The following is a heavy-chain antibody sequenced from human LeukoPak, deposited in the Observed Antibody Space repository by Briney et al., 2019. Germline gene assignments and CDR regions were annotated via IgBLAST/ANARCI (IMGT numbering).Heavy chain of an antibody. Sequence: ASVKVSCKVSGYTLTELSMHWVRQAPGKALEWMGGFDPEDGETFYAQKFQGRVTMTEDTSTSTAYMELRSLRSEDTAVYYCARYPQDYCSSTSCYGEFDYWGQGTLVTVSS. CDR2: FDPEDGET. CDR1: GYTLTELS. V-gene: IGHV1-24*01. J-gene: IGHJ4*02. D-gene: IGHD2-2*01. CDR3: ARYPQDYCSSTSCYGEFDY.